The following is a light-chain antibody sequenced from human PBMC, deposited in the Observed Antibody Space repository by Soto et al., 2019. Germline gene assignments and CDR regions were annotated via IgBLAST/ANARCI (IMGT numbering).Light chain of an antibody. CDR2: GAS. V-gene: IGKV1-5*01. CDR3: HQYDTFSQT. CDR1: QSIGSW. J-gene: IGKJ1*01. Sequence: DIQMTQSPSTLSASVGDRVTITCRASQSIGSWLAWYQQKPGKAPKLLIYGASSLESGVPSRFSGSGSGTQFTLTISSLQPDDFATYYCHQYDTFSQTFGQGTKVDIK.